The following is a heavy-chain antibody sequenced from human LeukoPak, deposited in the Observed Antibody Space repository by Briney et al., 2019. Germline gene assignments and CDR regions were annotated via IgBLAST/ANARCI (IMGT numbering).Heavy chain of an antibody. J-gene: IGHJ3*02. V-gene: IGHV1-24*01. CDR3: ATVSSYDSSGHDAFDI. CDR1: GYTLTELS. D-gene: IGHD3-22*01. Sequence: ASVKVSCKVSGYTLTELSMHWVRQAPGKGLEWMGDFDPEDGETIYAQKFQGRVTMTEDTSTDTAYMELSSLRSEDTAVYYCATVSSYDSSGHDAFDIWGQGTMVTVSS. CDR2: FDPEDGET.